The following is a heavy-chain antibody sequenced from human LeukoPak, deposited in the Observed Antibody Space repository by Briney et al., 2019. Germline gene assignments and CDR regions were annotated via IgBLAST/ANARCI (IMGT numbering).Heavy chain of an antibody. CDR3: ARAGYSTNYFDY. Sequence: ASVKVSCKASGGTFSSYAISWVRQAPGQGLEWMGGIIPIFGTANYAQKFQGRVTITADESTSTAYMELSSLRSEDTAVYYCARAGYSTNYFDYWGQGTLVTVSP. CDR1: GGTFSSYA. J-gene: IGHJ4*02. CDR2: IIPIFGTA. V-gene: IGHV1-69*13. D-gene: IGHD6-13*01.